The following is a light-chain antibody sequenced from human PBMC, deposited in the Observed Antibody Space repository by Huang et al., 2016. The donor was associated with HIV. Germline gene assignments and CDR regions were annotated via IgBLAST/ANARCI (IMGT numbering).Light chain of an antibody. V-gene: IGKV1-5*03. CDR3: QQYDTYPLT. Sequence: DIQLTQSPSTLSASVGDRVTITCRASQSISSWLAWYQQKPGKAPKRLMYKASNLESGVPSRFSGSGSGTEFNLTISSLQPDDFATYYCQQYDTYPLTFGGGTKVEIK. CDR2: KAS. CDR1: QSISSW. J-gene: IGKJ4*01.